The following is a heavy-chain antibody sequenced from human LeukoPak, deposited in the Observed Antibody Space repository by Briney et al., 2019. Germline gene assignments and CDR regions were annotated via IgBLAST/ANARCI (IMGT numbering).Heavy chain of an antibody. D-gene: IGHD1-1*01. Sequence: GGSLRLSCAASGFSFSNAWMSWVRQAPGKGLEWVGRIRSKSDGGTTDYAVSDKGRFIISRDDLRNTLYLQMSNLKTEDTAVYYCTTELIQLFDHCGQGTLVTVSS. CDR1: GFSFSNAW. V-gene: IGHV3-15*01. CDR3: TTELIQLFDH. J-gene: IGHJ4*02. CDR2: IRSKSDGGTT.